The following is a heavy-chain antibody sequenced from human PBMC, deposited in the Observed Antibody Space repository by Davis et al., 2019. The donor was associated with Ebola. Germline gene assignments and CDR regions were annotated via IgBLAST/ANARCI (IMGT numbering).Heavy chain of an antibody. CDR3: AKDTSNIWFDI. Sequence: GESLKISCAASGFSFSSYAMAWVRQAPGKGLEWVSAISGSGAATYYADSVKGRFTISRDNSKNTLYLQMNSLRAEDTAIYYCAKDTSNIWFDIWGQGTMVTVSS. D-gene: IGHD1-26*01. V-gene: IGHV3-23*01. CDR1: GFSFSSYA. J-gene: IGHJ3*02. CDR2: ISGSGAAT.